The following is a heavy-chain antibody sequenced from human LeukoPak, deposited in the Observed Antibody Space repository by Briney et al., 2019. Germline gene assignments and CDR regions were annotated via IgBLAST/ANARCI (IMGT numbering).Heavy chain of an antibody. V-gene: IGHV3-48*01. Sequence: PGGSLRLSCAASGFTFSTYNMNWVRQAPGKGLEWISRISISTITIYYADSVTGRFTISRDNAKNSLYLQMHSLSAEDTAVYYCARETPYSNSWTAFDYWGQGTLVTVSS. CDR2: ISISTITI. CDR3: ARETPYSNSWTAFDY. J-gene: IGHJ4*02. CDR1: GFTFSTYN. D-gene: IGHD6-13*01.